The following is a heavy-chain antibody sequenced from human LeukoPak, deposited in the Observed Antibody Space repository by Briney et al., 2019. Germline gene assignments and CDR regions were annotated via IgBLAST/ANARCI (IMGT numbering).Heavy chain of an antibody. Sequence: GGSLRLSCTASGFPFSGHAMHWIRQAPGKGPEWLALISYDGSNEFYADSVKGRFTISRDNSKNTLYLQVNGLRPEDTAVYFCAREEVGELPDYWGQGTQVTVSS. D-gene: IGHD3-16*01. J-gene: IGHJ4*02. CDR1: GFPFSGHA. V-gene: IGHV3-30*01. CDR2: ISYDGSNE. CDR3: AREEVGELPDY.